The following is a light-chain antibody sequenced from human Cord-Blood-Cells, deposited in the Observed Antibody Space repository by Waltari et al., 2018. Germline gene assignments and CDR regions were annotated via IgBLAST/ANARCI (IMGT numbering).Light chain of an antibody. Sequence: QSALTQPRSVSGSPGQSVTISCTGTSSDVGGYNYVSWYQQHPGKAPKLMIYDVSKSPSGVPYRFSGSKAGNTSSLTISGLQAEDEADYYCCSYAGSYTFVFGTGTKVTVL. CDR2: DVS. J-gene: IGLJ1*01. V-gene: IGLV2-11*01. CDR1: SSDVGGYNY. CDR3: CSYAGSYTFV.